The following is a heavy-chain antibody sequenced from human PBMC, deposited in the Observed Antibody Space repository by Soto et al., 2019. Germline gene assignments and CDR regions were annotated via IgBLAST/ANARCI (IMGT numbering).Heavy chain of an antibody. CDR3: ASPPDNYFDRPGRRADSYYYGMDV. Sequence: QVQLVQSGAEVKKPGASVKVSCKASGYSFSNYAIHWVRQAPGQGLEWMGWINVDNGNTKYSQKLQDRVTITRDTSASTGYMEVSSLRSEETAVEYGASPPDNYFDRPGRRADSYYYGMDVWGQGTTVTVSS. V-gene: IGHV1-3*01. D-gene: IGHD3-9*01. CDR1: GYSFSNYA. J-gene: IGHJ6*02. CDR2: INVDNGNT.